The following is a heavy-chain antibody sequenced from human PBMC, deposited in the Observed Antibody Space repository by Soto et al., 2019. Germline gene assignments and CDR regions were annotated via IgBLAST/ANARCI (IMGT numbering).Heavy chain of an antibody. CDR3: ARDEGGSYGRFWFDP. D-gene: IGHD1-26*01. CDR2: INSDGSST. J-gene: IGHJ5*02. CDR1: GFTFSSYW. V-gene: IGHV3-74*01. Sequence: GGSLRLSCAASGFTFSSYWMHWVRQAPGKGLMWVSRINSDGSSTSYADSVKGRFTISRDNAKNTLYLQMNSLRAEDTAVYYCARDEGGSYGRFWFDPWGQGTLVTVSS.